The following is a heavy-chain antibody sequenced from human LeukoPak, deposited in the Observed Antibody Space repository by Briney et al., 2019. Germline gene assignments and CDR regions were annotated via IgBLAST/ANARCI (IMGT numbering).Heavy chain of an antibody. CDR3: ARDNWNYGSSMDV. Sequence: SETLSLTCAVSGGSISSGDYYWSWIRQHPGKGLEWIGYINYSGSAFYNPSLKSRVTISVDTSKNQFSLKLSSVTAADTAVYYCARDNWNYGSSMDVWGQGTTVTVSS. J-gene: IGHJ6*02. CDR1: GGSISSGDYY. CDR2: INYSGSA. V-gene: IGHV4-31*11. D-gene: IGHD1-7*01.